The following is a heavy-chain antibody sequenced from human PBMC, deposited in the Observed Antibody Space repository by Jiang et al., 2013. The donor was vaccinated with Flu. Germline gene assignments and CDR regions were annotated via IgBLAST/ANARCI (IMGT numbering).Heavy chain of an antibody. J-gene: IGHJ4*02. D-gene: IGHD2-2*01. CDR2: SYYSGTT. CDR3: ARHGASPEYQFDY. Sequence: GPGLVKPSETLTLTCTVSGGSINYYYWSWIRQPPGQGLEWIGYSYYSGTTNYNPSLKSRVTISVDTPKNQFSLKLSSVTAADTAVYYCARHGASPEYQFDYWGQGALVTVSS. CDR1: GGSINYYY. V-gene: IGHV4-59*08.